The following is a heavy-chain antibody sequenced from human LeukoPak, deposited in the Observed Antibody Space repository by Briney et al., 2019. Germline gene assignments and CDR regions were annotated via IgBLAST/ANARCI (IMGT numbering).Heavy chain of an antibody. CDR3: ARAVRAHPPADF. CDR1: GFTFRSYA. CDR2: ISGSGGST. V-gene: IGHV3-23*01. J-gene: IGHJ4*02. Sequence: QTGGSLRLSCAASGFTFRSYAMSWVGQAPGKGLEWVSAISGSGGSTYYADSVKGRFTISRDNAKNTLYLHMSSLRAEDTGVYYCARAVRAHPPADFWGQGTLVTVSS. D-gene: IGHD3-3*01.